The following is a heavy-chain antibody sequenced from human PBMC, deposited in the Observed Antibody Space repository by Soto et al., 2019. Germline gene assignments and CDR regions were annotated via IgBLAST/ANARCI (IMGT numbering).Heavy chain of an antibody. CDR1: VFTFNNYG. Sequence: GGSLRRSCTVSVFTFNNYGINCVRQAPGKGLEWVSSVSKSGYAYYSDSVKGRFTISRDNAKNSVSLQMNTLRVEDTAVYYCAREDTIIIPAVSDFWRQGTLVTVSS. J-gene: IGHJ4*02. D-gene: IGHD2-2*01. V-gene: IGHV3-21*01. CDR2: VSKSGYA. CDR3: AREDTIIIPAVSDF.